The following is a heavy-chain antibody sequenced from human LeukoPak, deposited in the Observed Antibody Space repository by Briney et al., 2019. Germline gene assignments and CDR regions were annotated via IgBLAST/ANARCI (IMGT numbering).Heavy chain of an antibody. CDR3: AKDATDRILYPPNWFDP. Sequence: GGSLRLSCAASGITFSNYIMNWVRRAPGKGLEWVSSISSSSSYIYYADSVKGRFTISRDNSKNTLYLQMNSLRAEDTAVYYCAKDATDRILYPPNWFDPWGQGTLVTVSS. V-gene: IGHV3-21*01. CDR2: ISSSSSYI. D-gene: IGHD2-8*01. CDR1: GITFSNYI. J-gene: IGHJ5*02.